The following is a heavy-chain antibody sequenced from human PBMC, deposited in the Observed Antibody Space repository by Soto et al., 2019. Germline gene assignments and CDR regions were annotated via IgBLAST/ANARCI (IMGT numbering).Heavy chain of an antibody. Sequence: SETLSLTCAVSGGSISSGGYSWSWIRQPPVKGLEWIGYIYHSGRTYYNPSLKSRVTISVDRSKNQFSLKLSSVTAADTAVYYCSRVPGPWGQGTLVTVSS. V-gene: IGHV4-30-2*01. CDR3: SRVPGP. CDR2: IYHSGRT. CDR1: GGSISSGGYS. J-gene: IGHJ5*02.